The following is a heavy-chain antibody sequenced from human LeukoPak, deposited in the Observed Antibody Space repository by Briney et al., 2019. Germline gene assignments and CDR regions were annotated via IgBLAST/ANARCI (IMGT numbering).Heavy chain of an antibody. CDR2: LIPIYGSA. CDR1: GDSFTFTSHA. CDR3: AGFFYDNSGDAFDI. J-gene: IGHJ3*02. V-gene: IGHV1-69*13. D-gene: IGHD3-22*01. Sequence: SVKVSCKASGDSFTFTSHAISWVRQAPGQGLEWMGGLIPIYGSANYAQKFQGRLTITSGESTRTVYMELSSLRPEDSAVHYCAGFFYDNSGDAFDIWGQGTMVTVSS.